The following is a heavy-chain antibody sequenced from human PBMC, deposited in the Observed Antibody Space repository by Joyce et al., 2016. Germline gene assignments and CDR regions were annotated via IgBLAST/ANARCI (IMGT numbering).Heavy chain of an antibody. D-gene: IGHD1-26*01. J-gene: IGHJ4*02. CDR1: GDSFSGYV. CDR3: AIGTGSYLGDY. CDR2: IVPMFGTT. V-gene: IGHV1-69*01. Sequence: QVHLVQSGTEVKEPGSSVKFSCKASGDSFSGYVVIWVRQALGQGLEWMGGIVPMFGTTNYAQNFQGRRTITADESTTTADMELTNLGSEDTAIYYCAIGTGSYLGDYWGQGTLVSV.